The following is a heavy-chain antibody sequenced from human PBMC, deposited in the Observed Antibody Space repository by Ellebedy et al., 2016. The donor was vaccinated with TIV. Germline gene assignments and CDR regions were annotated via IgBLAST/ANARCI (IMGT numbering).Heavy chain of an antibody. D-gene: IGHD4-17*01. CDR1: VGSLSTSYW. Sequence: MPGGSLRLSCDVSVGSLSTSYWWSWVRQPPGKGLEWIGNIYRSGATNYNPSPESRVTISADKANNQFSLKLTSVTAADTAVYYCVRETTVINWYLGLWGRGTLVTVSS. CDR3: VRETTVINWYLGL. J-gene: IGHJ2*01. CDR2: IYRSGAT. V-gene: IGHV4-4*02.